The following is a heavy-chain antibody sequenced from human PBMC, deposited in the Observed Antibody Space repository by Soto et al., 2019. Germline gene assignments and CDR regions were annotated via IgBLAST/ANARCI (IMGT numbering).Heavy chain of an antibody. D-gene: IGHD3-10*01. Sequence: EVQLVESGGGLIQPGGSLRLSCAVSGFTVSNNYMSWVRQAPGKGLEGVSVIYSGGYTAYGDSVKGRFTISRDNSKNTLYPQKNGLGARGRGVFSCAADPGGGGYWGQGTLVTVSS. J-gene: IGHJ4*02. CDR1: GFTVSNNY. CDR2: IYSGGYT. CDR3: AADPGGGGY. V-gene: IGHV3-53*01.